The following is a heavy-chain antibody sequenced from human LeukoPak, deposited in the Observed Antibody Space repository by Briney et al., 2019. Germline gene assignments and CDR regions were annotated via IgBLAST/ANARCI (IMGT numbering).Heavy chain of an antibody. Sequence: PGGSLRLSCAASGFTFSNAWMSWVRQAPGKGLEWVRRIKSKTDGGTTDYAAPVKGRFTISRDDSKNTLYLQMNSLKTEDTAVYYCTTDVDCDYVWGSYRSYPWGQGTLVTVSS. V-gene: IGHV3-15*01. J-gene: IGHJ5*02. CDR3: TTDVDCDYVWGSYRSYP. CDR1: GFTFSNAW. CDR2: IKSKTDGGTT. D-gene: IGHD3-16*02.